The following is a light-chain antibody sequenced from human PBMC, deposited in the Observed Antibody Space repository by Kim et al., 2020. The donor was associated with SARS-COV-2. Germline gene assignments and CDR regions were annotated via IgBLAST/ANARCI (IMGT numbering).Light chain of an antibody. Sequence: ASVGYRVTITCRSSQGIKYYLALYQQSPWRAAKLRIYDISTLQSGVPSRFRGSGSGTEFTLTISSLHPEDVGIYYCQKYTSSPLTFGGGTKVDIK. CDR2: DIS. V-gene: IGKV1-27*01. CDR1: QGIKYY. CDR3: QKYTSSPLT. J-gene: IGKJ4*01.